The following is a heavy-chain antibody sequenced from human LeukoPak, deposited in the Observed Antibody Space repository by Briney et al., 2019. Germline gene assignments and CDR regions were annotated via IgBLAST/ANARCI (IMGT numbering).Heavy chain of an antibody. D-gene: IGHD2-21*02. Sequence: SETLSLTCTVSGGSISSYYWSWIRQPPGKGLEWIGDIYYSGSTNYNPSLKSRVTISVDTSKNQFSLKLSSVTAAATAVYYCARGCGGDCYSGRYFDYWGQGTLVTVSS. CDR3: ARGCGGDCYSGRYFDY. CDR1: GGSISSYY. J-gene: IGHJ4*02. V-gene: IGHV4-59*01. CDR2: IYYSGST.